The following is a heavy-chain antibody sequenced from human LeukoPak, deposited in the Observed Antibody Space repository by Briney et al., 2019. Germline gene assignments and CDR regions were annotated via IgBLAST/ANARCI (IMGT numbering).Heavy chain of an antibody. CDR1: EFIFNNYG. V-gene: IGHV3-30*18. CDR3: AKDGGRYSGSLDS. Sequence: GGSLRLSCAASEFIFNNYGMHWVRQAPGKGLEWVAVISYDGRNKFYANSVKGRFTISRDDSKKTLYVQMNSLRPEDTAVYYCAKDGGRYSGSLDSWGQGTLVAVSS. J-gene: IGHJ4*02. D-gene: IGHD1-26*01. CDR2: ISYDGRNK.